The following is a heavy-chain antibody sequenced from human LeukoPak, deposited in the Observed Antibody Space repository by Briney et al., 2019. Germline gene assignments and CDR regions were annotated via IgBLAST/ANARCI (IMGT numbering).Heavy chain of an antibody. J-gene: IGHJ6*02. CDR3: AKDDYSYYAMDV. CDR2: ISGSGGST. V-gene: IGHV3-23*01. CDR1: GFTFSSYA. Sequence: GGSLRLSCAASGFTFSSYAMSWVRQAPGKGLEWVSTISGSGGSTFYADSVKGRFTISRDNSRNTLYLQMNSLRAEDTAIYYCAKDDYSYYAMDVWGRGTAVTVSS.